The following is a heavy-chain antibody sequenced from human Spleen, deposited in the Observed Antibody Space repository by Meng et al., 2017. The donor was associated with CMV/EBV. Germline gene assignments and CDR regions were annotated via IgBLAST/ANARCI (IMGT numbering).Heavy chain of an antibody. CDR1: GGSISSGPYY. V-gene: IGHV4-31*03. CDR2: IYNSGST. J-gene: IGHJ4*02. CDR3: AKGFGDFSFDN. Sequence: CSVSGGSISSGPYYWSWIRRHPGKGLEWIGYIYNSGSTYHNASLNSRVTTSVDTSKNQFSLKLSSVTAADTAVYYCAKGFGDFSFDNWGQGTLVTVSS. D-gene: IGHD4-17*01.